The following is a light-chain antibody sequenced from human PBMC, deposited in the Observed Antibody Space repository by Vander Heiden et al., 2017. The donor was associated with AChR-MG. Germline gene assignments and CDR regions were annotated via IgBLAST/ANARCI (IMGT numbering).Light chain of an antibody. CDR1: SSNIGTNT. J-gene: IGLJ1*01. V-gene: IGLV1-44*01. Sequence: QSVLTQPPSASGTPGQRVTISCSGSSSNIGTNTVNWYQQIPVTAATLLIYSNSRRRSGVPERFSGSKCGTSATLAISRLQAEDEADYYCAAWDDSLNGYVFGTGTQVPVL. CDR2: SNS. CDR3: AAWDDSLNGYV.